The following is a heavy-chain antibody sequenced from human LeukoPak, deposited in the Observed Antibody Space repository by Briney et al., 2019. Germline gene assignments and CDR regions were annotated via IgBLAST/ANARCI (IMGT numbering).Heavy chain of an antibody. Sequence: ASVKVSCKASGYTFTSYGISWVRQAPGQGLEWMGWISAYNGNTNYAQKLQGRVTMTTDTSTSTAYMELRSLRSDDTAVYYCARGSVTTGWYYYYYMDVWGKGTTVTVSS. CDR1: GYTFTSYG. V-gene: IGHV1-18*01. D-gene: IGHD4-11*01. CDR2: ISAYNGNT. J-gene: IGHJ6*03. CDR3: ARGSVTTGWYYYYYMDV.